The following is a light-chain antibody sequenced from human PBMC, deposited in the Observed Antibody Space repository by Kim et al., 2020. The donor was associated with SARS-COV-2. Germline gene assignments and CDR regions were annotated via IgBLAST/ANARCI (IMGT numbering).Light chain of an antibody. CDR1: SSNIGNNP. CDR2: DND. J-gene: IGLJ3*02. Sequence: QSVLTQPPSASGTPGQRVTISCSGSSSNIGNNPVSWYQQFPGTAPKLITYDNDKRPSGIPDRFSSSKSGTSATLGITGLRTGDEADYYCATWDSSLSVGVFGGGTKVTVL. V-gene: IGLV1-51*01. CDR3: ATWDSSLSVGV.